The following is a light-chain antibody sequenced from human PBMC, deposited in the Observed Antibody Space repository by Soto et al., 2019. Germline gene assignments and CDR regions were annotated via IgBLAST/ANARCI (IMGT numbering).Light chain of an antibody. Sequence: QSVLAQPASVSGSPGQSITISCTGTSSDVARYNSVSWYQQHPGKAPKLIIYGVNYRPSGVSDRFSGSKSGNTASLTISGLQAEDEADYYCKSYTGSSLYVFGIGTKVTVL. J-gene: IGLJ1*01. CDR2: GVN. V-gene: IGLV2-14*01. CDR3: KSYTGSSLYV. CDR1: SSDVARYNS.